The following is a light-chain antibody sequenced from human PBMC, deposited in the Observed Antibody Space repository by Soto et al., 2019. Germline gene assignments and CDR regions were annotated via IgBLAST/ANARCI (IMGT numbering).Light chain of an antibody. V-gene: IGKV3-15*01. J-gene: IGKJ1*01. CDR3: HQYNGWPRT. CDR2: GAS. Sequence: EIVLTQSPGTLSLSPGERATLSCRASQRISSNSLAWYQQKPGQAPRLLIYGASTRATGTPARFSGGGSGTEFTLTITSLQSEDFAVYYCHQYNGWPRTFGQGTKVDNK. CDR1: QRISSN.